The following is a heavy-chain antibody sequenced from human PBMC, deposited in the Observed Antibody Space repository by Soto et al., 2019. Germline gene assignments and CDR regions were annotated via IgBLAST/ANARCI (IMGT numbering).Heavy chain of an antibody. D-gene: IGHD2-15*01. CDR1: GFTFSSYA. J-gene: IGHJ4*02. V-gene: IGHV3-23*01. CDR3: AKLGYCSGGSCYSDY. Sequence: EVQLLESGGGLVQPGGSLRLSCAASGFTFSSYAMSWVRQAPGKGLEWVAAISGSGGSTYYADSVKGRFTISRDNSKNTLYLQMNSLRAEDTAVYYCAKLGYCSGGSCYSDYRGQGPLVTVSS. CDR2: ISGSGGST.